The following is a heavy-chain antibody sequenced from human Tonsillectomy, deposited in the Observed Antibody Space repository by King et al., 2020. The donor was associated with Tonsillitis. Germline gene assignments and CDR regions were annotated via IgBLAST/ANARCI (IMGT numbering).Heavy chain of an antibody. CDR3: AAMTGCSGGSCYSGLDY. CDR2: IVVGSGNT. CDR1: GFTFTSSA. V-gene: IGHV1-58*02. Sequence: QLVQSGPEVKKPGTSVKVSCKASGFTFTSSAMQWVRQARGQRLEWIGWIVVGSGNTNYAQKFQERVTITMDMSTSTAYMELSSLRSEDTAVYYCAAMTGCSGGSCYSGLDYWGQGTLVTVSS. J-gene: IGHJ4*02. D-gene: IGHD2-15*01.